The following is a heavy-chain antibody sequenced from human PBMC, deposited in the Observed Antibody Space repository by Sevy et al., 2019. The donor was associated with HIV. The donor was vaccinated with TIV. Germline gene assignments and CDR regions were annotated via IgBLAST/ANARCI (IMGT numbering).Heavy chain of an antibody. V-gene: IGHV1-2*02. D-gene: IGHD2-15*01. J-gene: IGHJ6*02. CDR2: INPNSGGT. CDR1: GYTFTGYY. CDR3: ARVRVVAAHYYYYYGMDV. Sequence: ASVKVSCKASGYTFTGYYMHWVRLAPRQGLEWIGWINPNSGGTNYAQKFQGRVTMTRDTSISTAYMELSRLRTDDTAVYYCARVRVVAAHYYYYYGMDVWGQGTTVTVSS.